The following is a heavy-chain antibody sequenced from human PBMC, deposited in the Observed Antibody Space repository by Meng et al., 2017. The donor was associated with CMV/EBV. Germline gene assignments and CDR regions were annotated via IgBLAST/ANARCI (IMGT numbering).Heavy chain of an antibody. CDR1: GFTLRSYS. Sequence: GESLKISCAASGFTLRSYSMNWVRQAPGKGLEWVSSISSDSSYIYYADSMKGRFTISRDNAKNSLYLQIKSLRVEDTAVYFCARECVSDDVVVPAGIMGASGWFDPWGQGTLVTVSS. D-gene: IGHD2-2*02. CDR2: ISSDSSYI. V-gene: IGHV3-21*04. CDR3: ARECVSDDVVVPAGIMGASGWFDP. J-gene: IGHJ5*01.